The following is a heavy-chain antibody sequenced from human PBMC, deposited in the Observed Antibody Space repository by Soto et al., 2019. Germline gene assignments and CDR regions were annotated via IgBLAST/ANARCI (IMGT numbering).Heavy chain of an antibody. CDR3: VGDYGGLEGFDV. CDR2: ISGSDYRT. D-gene: IGHD4-17*01. Sequence: GGSLRLSCVASVGSGFTFTDYAMAWVRQAPEKGLEWVSGISGSDYRTYYADSVKGRFPISRDNSKNTLFLQMNSLRAEDTAIYYCVGDYGGLEGFDVWGQGTMVTVSS. CDR1: VGSGFTFTDYA. J-gene: IGHJ3*01. V-gene: IGHV3-23*01.